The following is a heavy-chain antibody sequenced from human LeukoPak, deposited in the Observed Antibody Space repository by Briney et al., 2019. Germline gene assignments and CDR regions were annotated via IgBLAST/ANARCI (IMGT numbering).Heavy chain of an antibody. CDR3: ASEGIRDYYYYSMDV. CDR1: GDSISSYY. CDR2: LSSSGSS. D-gene: IGHD1-14*01. J-gene: IGHJ6*03. V-gene: IGHV4-4*07. Sequence: SETLSLTCTVSGDSISSYYWSWIRQSAGKGLEWIGRLSSSGSSIHNPSLKSRLTMSVDTSKNQFSLKLSSVTAEDTAVYYCASEGIRDYYYYSMDVWGKGTTVTISS.